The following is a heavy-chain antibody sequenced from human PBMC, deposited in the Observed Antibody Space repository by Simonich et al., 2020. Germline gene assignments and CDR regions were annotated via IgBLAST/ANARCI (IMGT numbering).Heavy chain of an antibody. CDR3: ARDGLGTAYYYYMDV. CDR1: GFTFSSYW. D-gene: IGHD7-27*01. Sequence: EVQLVESGGGLVQPGGSLRLSGAASGFTFSSYWMSWVRQAPGKGLEWVANIKKDGSEKYYVDSVKGRFTSSRDNAKNSLYLQMNSLRAEDTAVYYCARDGLGTAYYYYMDVWGKGTTVTVSS. CDR2: IKKDGSEK. J-gene: IGHJ6*03. V-gene: IGHV3-7*01.